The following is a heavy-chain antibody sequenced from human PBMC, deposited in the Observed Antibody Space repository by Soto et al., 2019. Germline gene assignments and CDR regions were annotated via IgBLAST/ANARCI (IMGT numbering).Heavy chain of an antibody. J-gene: IGHJ4*02. CDR2: IIPILGIA. CDR3: ARDLSDYGGKG. Sequence: QVQLVQSGAEVKKPGASVKVSCKASGGTFSSYTISWVRQAPGQGLEWVGRIIPILGIANYAQKFQGRVTITADKSTSTAYMQLSSLRSEDTAVYYCARDLSDYGGKGWGQGTLVTVSS. V-gene: IGHV1-69*08. D-gene: IGHD4-17*01. CDR1: GGTFSSYT.